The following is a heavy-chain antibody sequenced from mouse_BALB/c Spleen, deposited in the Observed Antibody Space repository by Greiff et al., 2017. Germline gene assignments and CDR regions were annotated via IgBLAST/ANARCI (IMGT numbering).Heavy chain of an antibody. V-gene: IGHV7-3*02. J-gene: IGHJ3*01. CDR3: ARDISDYYGSSYEAY. CDR2: IRNKANGYTT. Sequence: EVQVVESGGGLVQPGGSLRLSCATSGFTFTDYYMSWVRQPPGKALEWLGFIRNKANGYTTEYSASVKGRFTISRDNSQSILYLQMNTLRAEDSATYYCARDISDYYGSSYEAYWGQGTLVTVSA. D-gene: IGHD1-1*01. CDR1: GFTFTDYY.